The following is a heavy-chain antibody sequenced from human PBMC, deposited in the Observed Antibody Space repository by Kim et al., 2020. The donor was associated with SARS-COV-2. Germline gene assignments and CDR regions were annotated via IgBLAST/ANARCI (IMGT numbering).Heavy chain of an antibody. D-gene: IGHD3-22*01. CDR2: INHSGST. CDR1: GGSFSGYY. Sequence: SETLSLTCAVYGGSFSGYYWSWIRQPPGKGLEWIGEINHSGSTNYNPSLKSRVTISVDTSKNQLSLKLSSVTAADTAVYYCARGTGIVVVSHRAFDYWGQGTLVTVSS. V-gene: IGHV4-34*01. J-gene: IGHJ4*02. CDR3: ARGTGIVVVSHRAFDY.